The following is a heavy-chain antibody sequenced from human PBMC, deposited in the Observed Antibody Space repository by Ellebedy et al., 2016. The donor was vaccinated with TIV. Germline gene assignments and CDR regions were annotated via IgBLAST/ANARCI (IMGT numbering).Heavy chain of an antibody. V-gene: IGHV4-38-2*02. Sequence: SETLSLTCTVSGYSISSGYYWGWIRQHPGKGLEWIGSIYQSGSTYYNPSLKSRVTISVDTSKNQFSMKLTSVSAADTAVYYCASFLEMAMFDAFDVWGQGTMVTVSS. J-gene: IGHJ3*01. CDR3: ASFLEMAMFDAFDV. D-gene: IGHD5-24*01. CDR2: IYQSGST. CDR1: GYSISSGYY.